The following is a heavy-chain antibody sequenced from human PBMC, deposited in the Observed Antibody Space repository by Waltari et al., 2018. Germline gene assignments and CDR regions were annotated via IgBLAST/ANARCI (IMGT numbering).Heavy chain of an antibody. CDR3: ARDPGGRYYFDY. D-gene: IGHD1-26*01. CDR1: GFTVISTY. J-gene: IGHJ4*02. Sequence: ELQLVASGGGLIQPGGSLRLSCAASGFTVISTYMSWARQAPGKGLEWVSVIYSGGNTYYADSVKGRFTISRDNSKNTLYLQMNSLRADDTAVYYCARDPGGRYYFDYWGQGSLVTVSS. V-gene: IGHV3-53*01. CDR2: IYSGGNT.